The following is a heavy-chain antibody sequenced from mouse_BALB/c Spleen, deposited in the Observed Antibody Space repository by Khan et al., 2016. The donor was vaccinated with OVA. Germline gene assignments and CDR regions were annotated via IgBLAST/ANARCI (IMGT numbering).Heavy chain of an antibody. Sequence: QIQLVQSGPELKKPGETVKISCKASGFTFTNYGMNWVKQAPGKGLKWMGWINIYTGEPTYADDFKGRFALSLETSASTAYLQINNLKNEDMATYFCARTSYNYDRYFDVWGAGTTVTVSS. D-gene: IGHD2-12*01. CDR1: GFTFTNYG. CDR3: ARTSYNYDRYFDV. V-gene: IGHV9-1*02. CDR2: INIYTGEP. J-gene: IGHJ1*01.